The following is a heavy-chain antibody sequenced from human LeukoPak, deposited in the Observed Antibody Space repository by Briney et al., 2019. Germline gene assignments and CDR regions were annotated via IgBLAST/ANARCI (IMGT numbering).Heavy chain of an antibody. CDR3: ARDRAYGSGSYSNYYYYYGMDV. CDR2: VSYDGSNK. CDR1: GLTFSSYA. V-gene: IGHV3-30*04. D-gene: IGHD3-10*01. J-gene: IGHJ6*04. Sequence: GESLRLFCAASGLTFSSYAMHWVRQASGKGLEWGAVVSYDGSNKYYADSVKGRFTISRGDSKNTLYLQMNSLRAEDTAVYYCARDRAYGSGSYSNYYYYYGMDVWGKGTTVTVSS.